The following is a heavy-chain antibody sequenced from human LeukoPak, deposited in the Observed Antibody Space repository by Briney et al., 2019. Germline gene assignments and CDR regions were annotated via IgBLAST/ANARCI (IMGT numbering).Heavy chain of an antibody. CDR2: LSGDGITT. J-gene: IGHJ4*02. CDR1: GFSFSTYW. V-gene: IGHV3-74*01. CDR3: ARGIASSRSVAIDL. D-gene: IGHD6-13*01. Sequence: GGSLRLSCAASGFSFSTYWMHWVRQAPGKGLVWVARLSGDGITTRHADSVKGRFTISRDNAKNTLYLQMNSLRVEDTALYYCARGIASSRSVAIDLWGQGTLVAVSS.